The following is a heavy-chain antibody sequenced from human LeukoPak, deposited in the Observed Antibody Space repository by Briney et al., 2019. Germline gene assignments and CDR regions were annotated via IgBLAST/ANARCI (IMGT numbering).Heavy chain of an antibody. CDR1: GYTLTELS. Sequence: ASVKVSCKVSGYTLTELSMHWVRQAPGKGLEWMGWINPNSGGTNYAQKFQGWVTMTRDTSISTAYMELSRLRSDDTAVYYCARDVGISGARFPDYWGQGTLVTVSS. CDR3: ARDVGISGARFPDY. D-gene: IGHD7-27*01. J-gene: IGHJ4*02. CDR2: INPNSGGT. V-gene: IGHV1-2*04.